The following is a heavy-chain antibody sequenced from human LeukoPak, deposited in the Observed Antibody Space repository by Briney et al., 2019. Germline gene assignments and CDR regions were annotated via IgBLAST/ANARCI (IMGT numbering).Heavy chain of an antibody. CDR1: GYTFTSYG. V-gene: IGHV1-18*01. J-gene: IGHJ4*02. D-gene: IGHD3-22*01. CDR3: ARDQHDSSGYPFDY. CDR2: ISAYNGST. Sequence: ASVKVSCKASGYTFTSYGISWVRQAPGQGLEWMGWISAYNGSTNYAQKLQGRVTMTTDTSTSTAYMELRSLRSDDTAVYYCARDQHDSSGYPFDYWGQGTLVTVSS.